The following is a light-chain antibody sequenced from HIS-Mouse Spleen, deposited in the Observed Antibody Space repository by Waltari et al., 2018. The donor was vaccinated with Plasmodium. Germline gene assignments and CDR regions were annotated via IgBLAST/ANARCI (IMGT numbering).Light chain of an antibody. CDR1: QSISSW. V-gene: IGKV1-5*03. CDR3: QQYNRYWT. CDR2: KAS. J-gene: IGKJ1*01. Sequence: IQMTQHPSTLSASVGDRVTITCLAIQSISSWLAWYQQKPGKAPKLLIYKASSLESGVPSRFSGSGSGTEFTLTISSLQPDDFATYYCQQYNRYWTFGQGTKVEIK.